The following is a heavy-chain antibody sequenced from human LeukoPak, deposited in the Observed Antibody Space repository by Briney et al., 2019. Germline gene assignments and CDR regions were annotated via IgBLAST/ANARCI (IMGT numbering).Heavy chain of an antibody. D-gene: IGHD1-20*01. CDR3: ARAEITGTTGGMDV. J-gene: IGHJ6*02. V-gene: IGHV3-53*01. CDR1: GFTVSSNY. Sequence: PGGSLRLSCAASGFTVSSNYMSWVRQAPGKGLEWVSVIYSGGSTYYADSVEGRFTISRDNSKNTLYLQMNSLRAEDTAVYYCARAEITGTTGGMDVWGQGTTVTVSS. CDR2: IYSGGST.